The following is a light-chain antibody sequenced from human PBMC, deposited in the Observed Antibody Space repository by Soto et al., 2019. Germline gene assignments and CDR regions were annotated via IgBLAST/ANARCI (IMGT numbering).Light chain of an antibody. CDR3: QQGSSTPFT. Sequence: DIQMTQSPSSLSASVGDRVTITCRASQSITIYLNWYQHKPGKAPKLLICAASSLPSGVPSRFSGSGSGTEFTLTISSLQPEDSATYYCQQGSSTPFTFXPGTKVDIK. CDR2: AAS. V-gene: IGKV1-39*01. CDR1: QSITIY. J-gene: IGKJ3*01.